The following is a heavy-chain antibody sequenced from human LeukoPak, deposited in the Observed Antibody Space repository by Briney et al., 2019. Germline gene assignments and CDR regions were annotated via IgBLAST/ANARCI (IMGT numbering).Heavy chain of an antibody. CDR3: ARDRVYGDADAFDI. Sequence: GGSLRLSCAAPGFTFDDYGMSWVRQAPGKGLEWVSGINWNGGSTGYADSVKGRFTISRDNAKNSLYLQMNSLRAEDTALYYCARDRVYGDADAFDIWGQGTMVTVSS. J-gene: IGHJ3*02. V-gene: IGHV3-20*04. CDR1: GFTFDDYG. CDR2: INWNGGST. D-gene: IGHD4-17*01.